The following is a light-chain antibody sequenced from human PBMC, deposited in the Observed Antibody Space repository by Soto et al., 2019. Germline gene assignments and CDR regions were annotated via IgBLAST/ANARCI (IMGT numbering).Light chain of an antibody. CDR1: QSVTKY. CDR2: DVS. V-gene: IGKV3-11*01. Sequence: EVVLTQSPATLSLSPGERATLSCRASQSVTKYLAWYQQKPGQALRLLIYDVSKRATGIPARFSGSGSETDFTLTISSLEPGDFAVYYCQQYGSSPSFGQGTKVEIK. J-gene: IGKJ1*01. CDR3: QQYGSSPS.